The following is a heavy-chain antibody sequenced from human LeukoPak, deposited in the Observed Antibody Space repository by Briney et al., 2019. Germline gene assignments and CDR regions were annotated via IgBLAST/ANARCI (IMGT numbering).Heavy chain of an antibody. D-gene: IGHD6-19*01. CDR1: GGSISSYY. Sequence: SETLSLTRTVSGGSISSYYWSWIRQPPGKGLEWIGYIYYSGSSNYNPSLKSRVTISVDTSKNQFSLKLSSVTAADTAVYYCARQTSGWSFDYWGQGTLVTVSS. CDR2: IYYSGSS. V-gene: IGHV4-59*08. J-gene: IGHJ4*02. CDR3: ARQTSGWSFDY.